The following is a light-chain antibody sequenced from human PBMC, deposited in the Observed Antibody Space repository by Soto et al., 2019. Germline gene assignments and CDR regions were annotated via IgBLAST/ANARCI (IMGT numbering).Light chain of an antibody. V-gene: IGKV1-9*01. CDR3: QQVHDYPIT. J-gene: IGKJ4*01. Sequence: DIQLTQSPSFLSASVGDRVTVTCRSSQDISSYLAWYQQKPGKAPKVLIYGASTLQSGVPRRFGGSGSGTAFTLTISSLQPEDFANYFCQQVHDYPITVAGGTKVDIK. CDR1: QDISSY. CDR2: GAS.